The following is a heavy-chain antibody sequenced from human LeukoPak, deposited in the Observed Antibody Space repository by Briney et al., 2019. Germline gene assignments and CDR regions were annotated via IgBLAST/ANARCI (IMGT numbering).Heavy chain of an antibody. CDR1: GFTFSSYS. Sequence: GGSLRLSCAASGFTFSSYSMNWVRQAPGKGLEWVSYISISGSIIYYADSVKGRFTISRDNAKNSLYLQMNSLRAEDTAVYYCAKRTGGWFDPWGQGTLVTVSS. CDR3: AKRTGGWFDP. CDR2: ISISGSII. V-gene: IGHV3-48*04. D-gene: IGHD7-27*01. J-gene: IGHJ5*02.